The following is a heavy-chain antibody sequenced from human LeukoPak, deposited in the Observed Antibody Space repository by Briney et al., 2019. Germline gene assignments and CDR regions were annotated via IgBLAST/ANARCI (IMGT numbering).Heavy chain of an antibody. CDR2: TYHSGST. Sequence: SETLSLTCAVYGGSFSGYYWSWIRQSPGKGLEWIGETYHSGSTNYNPSLKSRVTISVETSKNEFSLKLRSVTATDTAVYYCARVTGYRIEDYFDYWGQGTLVTVSS. D-gene: IGHD6-13*01. CDR1: GGSFSGYY. CDR3: ARVTGYRIEDYFDY. V-gene: IGHV4-34*01. J-gene: IGHJ4*02.